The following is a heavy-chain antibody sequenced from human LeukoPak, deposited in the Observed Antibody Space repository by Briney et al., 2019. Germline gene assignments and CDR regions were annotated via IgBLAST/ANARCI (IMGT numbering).Heavy chain of an antibody. Sequence: PGGSLRLSCTASGFTFDDYYITWIRQAPGKGLDWVAYISSSGTATYYADSVKGRFTISRDNAKNSLCLQMDSLKAEDTAMYYCARPARSGIYYPDAFENWGQGTMVTVSS. CDR1: GFTFDDYY. CDR2: ISSSGTAT. D-gene: IGHD3-10*01. J-gene: IGHJ3*02. CDR3: ARPARSGIYYPDAFEN. V-gene: IGHV3-11*04.